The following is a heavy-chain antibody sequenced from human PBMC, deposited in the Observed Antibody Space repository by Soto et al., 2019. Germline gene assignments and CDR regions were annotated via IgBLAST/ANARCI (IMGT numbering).Heavy chain of an antibody. CDR3: ARQGRLNDAFDI. Sequence: QVQLVESGGGVVQPGRSLRLSCAASGFTFSSYAMHWVRQAPGKGLEWVAVISYDGSNKYYADSVKGRFTISRDNSKNTLYLQMNSLRAEDTAVYYCARQGRLNDAFDIWGQGTMVTVSS. V-gene: IGHV3-30-3*01. J-gene: IGHJ3*02. CDR2: ISYDGSNK. CDR1: GFTFSSYA.